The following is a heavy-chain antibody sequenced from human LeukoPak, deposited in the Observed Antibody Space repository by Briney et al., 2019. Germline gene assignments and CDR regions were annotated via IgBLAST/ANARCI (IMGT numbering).Heavy chain of an antibody. J-gene: IGHJ6*03. CDR3: ARERTYYDYVWGSYRSTQPPHMDV. D-gene: IGHD3-16*02. CDR1: GGTFSSYA. V-gene: IGHV1-69*15. CDR2: IIPIFGTA. Sequence: GSSVKVSCKASGGTFSSYAISWVRQAPGQGLEWMGRIIPIFGTANYAQKFQGRVTITADESTSTAYMELSSLRSEDTAVYYCARERTYYDYVWGSYRSTQPPHMDVWGKGTTVTVSS.